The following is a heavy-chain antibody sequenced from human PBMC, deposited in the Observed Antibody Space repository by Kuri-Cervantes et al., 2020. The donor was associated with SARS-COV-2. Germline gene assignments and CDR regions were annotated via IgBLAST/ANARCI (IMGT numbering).Heavy chain of an antibody. V-gene: IGHV3-23*01. Sequence: GESLKISCEASGFTFSSYAMSWVRQAPGKGLEWVSAISGSGGSTYYADSVKGRFTISRDNSKNTLYLQMNSLRAEDTAVYYCARDYDCSGYYGGYFDYWGQGTLVTVSS. D-gene: IGHD3-22*01. J-gene: IGHJ4*02. CDR3: ARDYDCSGYYGGYFDY. CDR2: ISGSGGST. CDR1: GFTFSSYA.